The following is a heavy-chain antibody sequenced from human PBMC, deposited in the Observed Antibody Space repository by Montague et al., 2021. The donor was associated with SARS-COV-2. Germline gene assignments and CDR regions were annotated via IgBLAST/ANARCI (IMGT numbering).Heavy chain of an antibody. J-gene: IGHJ4*02. CDR3: ARLGYYYGSSGMADY. Sequence: SETLSLTRTVSGGSISSSSYYWGWIRQPPGKGLEWIGSIYYSGSTYYNPSLKSRVTISVDTSKNQFSLKLSSVTAADTAVYYCARLGYYYGSSGMADYWGQGTLVTVSS. D-gene: IGHD3-22*01. V-gene: IGHV4-39*01. CDR1: GGSISSSSYY. CDR2: IYYSGST.